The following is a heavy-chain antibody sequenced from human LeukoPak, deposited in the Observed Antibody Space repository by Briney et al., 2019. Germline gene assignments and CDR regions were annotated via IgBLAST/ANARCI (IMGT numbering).Heavy chain of an antibody. CDR1: GFTFSSYG. D-gene: IGHD6-19*01. CDR3: ARDSSGPFDY. J-gene: IGHJ4*02. V-gene: IGHV3-21*01. Sequence: GGSLRLSCAASGFTFSSYGMHWVRQAPGKGLEWVSAISGSGGSTYYADSVKGRFTISRDNAKNSLYLQMNSLRAEDTAVYYCARDSSGPFDYWGQGTLVTVSS. CDR2: ISGSGGST.